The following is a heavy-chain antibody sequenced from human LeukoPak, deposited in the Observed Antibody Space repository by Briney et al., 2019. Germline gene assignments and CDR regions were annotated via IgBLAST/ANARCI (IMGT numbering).Heavy chain of an antibody. CDR3: ARQRLTGNQGRGWFDP. CDR2: IYDSGTT. V-gene: IGHV4-39*01. CDR1: GGSISDSRYY. D-gene: IGHD7-27*01. Sequence: SETLSLTCSVSGGSISDSRYYWGWIRQPPGKGLEWIGSIYDSGTTHCNPSLKSRVTISEDTSKNQFSLKLSSVTAADTGVCYCARQRLTGNQGRGWFDPWGQGTLVTVSS. J-gene: IGHJ5*02.